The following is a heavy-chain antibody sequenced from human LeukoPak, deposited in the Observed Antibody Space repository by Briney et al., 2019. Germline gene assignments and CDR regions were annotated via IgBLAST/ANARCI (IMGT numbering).Heavy chain of an antibody. Sequence: GGSLRLSCAASGFTFSSYAMGWVRQAPGKGLEWVSAISGSGGSTYYADSVKGRFTISRDNSKNTLYLQMNSLRAEDTAVYYCAKDWRQVVPSYYFDYWGQGTLVTVSS. J-gene: IGHJ4*02. CDR1: GFTFSSYA. V-gene: IGHV3-23*01. CDR2: ISGSGGST. D-gene: IGHD2-15*01. CDR3: AKDWRQVVPSYYFDY.